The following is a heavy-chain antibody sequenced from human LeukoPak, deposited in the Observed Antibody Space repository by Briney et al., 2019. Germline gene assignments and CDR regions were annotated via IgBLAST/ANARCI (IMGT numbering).Heavy chain of an antibody. CDR1: GYTFTSYD. V-gene: IGHV1-8*03. CDR2: MNPNSGNT. J-gene: IGHJ4*02. CDR3: ARAAYGDYAFDY. D-gene: IGHD4-17*01. Sequence: ASVKVSCKASGYTFTSYDINWVRQATGQGLEWMGWMNPNSGNTGYAQKFQGRVTITRNTSISTAYMELGSLRSEDTAVYYCARAAYGDYAFDYWGQGTLVTVSS.